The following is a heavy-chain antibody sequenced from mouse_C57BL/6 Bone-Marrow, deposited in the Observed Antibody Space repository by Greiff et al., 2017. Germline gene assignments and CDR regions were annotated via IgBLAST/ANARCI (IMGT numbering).Heavy chain of an antibody. CDR1: GFTFSDYG. D-gene: IGHD1-1*01. V-gene: IGHV5-17*01. CDR3: ARQGTTDAMDY. CDR2: ISSGSSTI. Sequence: EVKLMESGGGLVKPGGSLKLSCAASGFTFSDYGMHWVRQAPEKGLEWVAYISSGSSTIYYADTVKGRFTISRDNATNTLFLQMTSLRSEDTAMYYCARQGTTDAMDYWGQGTSVTVSS. J-gene: IGHJ4*01.